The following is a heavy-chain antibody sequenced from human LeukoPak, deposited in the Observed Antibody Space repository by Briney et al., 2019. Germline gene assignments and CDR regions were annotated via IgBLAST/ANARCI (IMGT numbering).Heavy chain of an antibody. CDR1: GFAFDDYG. D-gene: IGHD2-21*02. J-gene: IGHJ4*02. Sequence: GGSLRLSCAASGFAFDDYGMSWVRQAPGKGLEWVSGINWNGGSTGYADSVKGRFTISRDNAKNSLYLQMNSLRAEDTALYYCARGHIVVVTAYFDYWGQGTLVTVSS. CDR3: ARGHIVVVTAYFDY. CDR2: INWNGGST. V-gene: IGHV3-20*04.